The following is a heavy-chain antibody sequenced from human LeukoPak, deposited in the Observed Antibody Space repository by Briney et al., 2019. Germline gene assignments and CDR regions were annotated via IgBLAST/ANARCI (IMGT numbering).Heavy chain of an antibody. CDR1: GGSIVGYY. CDR3: AGGGYCSSASCFAPLFDW. CDR2: IYNSETT. J-gene: IGHJ4*02. D-gene: IGHD2-2*01. V-gene: IGHV4-59*01. Sequence: SSETLSLTCTVSGGSIVGYYWSWIRQSPGKGLEWIGYIYNSETTNYNPSLKSRVAMSLYTSKSQFSLRLRSVTAADTALYFCAGGGYCSSASCFAPLFDWWGRGILVTVSS.